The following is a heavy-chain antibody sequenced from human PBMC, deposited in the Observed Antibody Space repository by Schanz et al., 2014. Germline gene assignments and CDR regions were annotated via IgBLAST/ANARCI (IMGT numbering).Heavy chain of an antibody. Sequence: QVHLVQSGAEVKKPGASVKVSCKASGYTFTSYGITWVRQAPGQGLEWIGWISTSIGNTNYAQKLQGRVTMTTDTSTSTGYMELRSLRSDDTAVYYCVRATGTGHPRAGDWGQGTLVTVSS. CDR1: GYTFTSYG. D-gene: IGHD7-27*01. J-gene: IGHJ4*02. CDR3: VRATGTGHPRAGD. V-gene: IGHV1-18*01. CDR2: ISTSIGNT.